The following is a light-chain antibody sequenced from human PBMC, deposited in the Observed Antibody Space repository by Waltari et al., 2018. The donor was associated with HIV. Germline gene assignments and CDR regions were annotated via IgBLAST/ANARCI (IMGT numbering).Light chain of an antibody. CDR2: GNT. CDR3: QSYDNSLGIV. J-gene: IGLJ1*01. V-gene: IGLV1-40*01. CDR1: RSNLGTGYH. Sequence: QSQLTQPPSVSGAPGQRVPIPCTGSRSNLGTGYHVHWYKRVPGTAPKLLIHGNTNRPSGVPDRFSGSKSGTSASLAITGLQAEDEADYYCQSYDNSLGIVFGSGTKVTVL.